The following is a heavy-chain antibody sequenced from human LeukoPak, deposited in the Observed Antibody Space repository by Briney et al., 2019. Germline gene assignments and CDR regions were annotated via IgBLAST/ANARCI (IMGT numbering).Heavy chain of an antibody. D-gene: IGHD3-10*01. CDR3: AKSNGYGLVDI. CDR2: IFYSGST. V-gene: IGHV4-34*12. CDR1: GGSFSGYY. Sequence: SETLSLTCAVYGGSFSGYYWGWVRQPPGKGLEWIGNIFYSGSTYYSPSLKSRVTISLDTSRNQFSLKLNSVTAADTAVYYCAKSNGYGLVDIWGQGTMVTVSS. J-gene: IGHJ3*02.